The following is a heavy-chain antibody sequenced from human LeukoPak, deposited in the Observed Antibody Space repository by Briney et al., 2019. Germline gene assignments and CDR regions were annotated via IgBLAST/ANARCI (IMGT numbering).Heavy chain of an antibody. CDR2: FDPEDGET. V-gene: IGHV1-24*01. CDR1: GYTLTELS. Sequence: ASVKVSCKVSGYTLTELSMHWVRQAPGKGLGWMGGFDPEDGETIYAQKFQGRVTMTEDTSTDTAYMELSSLRSEDTAVYYCATSPSGSLRGHFWGSYRRKDPFDYWGQRNLVTVSS. D-gene: IGHD3-16*02. J-gene: IGHJ4*02. CDR3: ATSPSGSLRGHFWGSYRRKDPFDY.